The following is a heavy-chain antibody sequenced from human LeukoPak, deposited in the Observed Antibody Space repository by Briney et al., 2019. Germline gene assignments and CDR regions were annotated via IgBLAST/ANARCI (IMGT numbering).Heavy chain of an antibody. J-gene: IGHJ4*02. CDR3: ARDSGSGSYSEY. CDR1: GFTFSSYS. D-gene: IGHD3-10*01. V-gene: IGHV3-21*01. Sequence: GGSLRLSCAASGFTFSSYSMNWVRQAPGKGLEWVSSISSSSSYIYYADSVKGRFTISRDNAKNTLYLQMNSLRAEDTAVYYCARDSGSGSYSEYWGLGTLVTVSS. CDR2: ISSSSSYI.